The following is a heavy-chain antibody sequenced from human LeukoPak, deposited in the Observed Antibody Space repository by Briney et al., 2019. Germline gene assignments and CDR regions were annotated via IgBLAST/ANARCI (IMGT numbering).Heavy chain of an antibody. Sequence: ASVKVSCKASGGTFSSYAISWVRQAPGQGLEWMGGIIPIFGTANYAQKFQGRVTITTDKSTSTAYMELSSLRSEDTAVYYCARAEICSGGSCYSRAPEYFQHWGQGTLVTVSS. V-gene: IGHV1-69*05. CDR1: GGTFSSYA. J-gene: IGHJ1*01. CDR3: ARAEICSGGSCYSRAPEYFQH. CDR2: IIPIFGTA. D-gene: IGHD2-15*01.